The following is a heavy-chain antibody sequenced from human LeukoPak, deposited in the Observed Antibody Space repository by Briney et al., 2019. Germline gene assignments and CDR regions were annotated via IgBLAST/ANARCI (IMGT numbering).Heavy chain of an antibody. V-gene: IGHV3-23*01. Sequence: GGSLRLSCAASGFTFSSYAMSWVRQAPGKGLEWVSAISGSGGSTYCADSVKGRFTISRDNFKNILYLQMNSLRAEDTAIYYCAKDSPVIPFDDWGQGTLVTVSS. D-gene: IGHD2-21*01. CDR2: ISGSGGST. CDR3: AKDSPVIPFDD. J-gene: IGHJ4*02. CDR1: GFTFSSYA.